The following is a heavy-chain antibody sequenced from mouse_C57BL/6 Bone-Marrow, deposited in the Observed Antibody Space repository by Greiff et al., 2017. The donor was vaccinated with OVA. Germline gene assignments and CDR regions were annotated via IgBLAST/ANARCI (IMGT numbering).Heavy chain of an antibody. CDR2: IRSKSNNYAT. J-gene: IGHJ1*03. CDR1: GFSFNTYA. V-gene: IGHV10-1*01. D-gene: IGHD2-3*01. CDR3: VRHDVYWYFDV. Sequence: EVKLVESGGGLVQPKGSSKLSCAASGFSFNTYAMNWVRQAPGKGLEWVARIRSKSNNYATYYADSVKDRFTISRDDSESMLYLQMNNLKTEGTAMYYCVRHDVYWYFDVWGTGTTVTVSS.